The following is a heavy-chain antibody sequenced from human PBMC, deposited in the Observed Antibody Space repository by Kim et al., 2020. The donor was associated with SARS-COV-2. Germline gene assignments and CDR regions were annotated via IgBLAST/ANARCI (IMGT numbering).Heavy chain of an antibody. V-gene: IGHV4-39*01. D-gene: IGHD3-22*01. CDR3: ARGQAWLLLGVGPNWFDP. CDR2: IYYSGST. CDR1: GGSISSSSYY. J-gene: IGHJ5*02. Sequence: SETLSLTCTVSGGSISSSSYYWGWIRQPPGKGLEWIGSIYYSGSTYYNPSLKSRVTISVDTSKNQFSLKLSSVTAADTAVYYCARGQAWLLLGVGPNWFDPSGQGTLVTVSS.